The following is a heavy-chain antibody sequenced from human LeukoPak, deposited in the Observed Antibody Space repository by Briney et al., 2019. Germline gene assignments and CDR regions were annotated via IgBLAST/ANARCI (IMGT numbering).Heavy chain of an antibody. CDR2: IYYSGST. J-gene: IGHJ4*02. Sequence: PSGTLSLTCTASGGSISSYYWSWIRQTPGKGLEWIGYIYYSGSTNYNPSLKSRVTISVDTSKNQFSLKLSSVTAADTAVYYCARLPTTVTPSSWGQGTLVTVSS. V-gene: IGHV4-59*01. D-gene: IGHD4-17*01. CDR1: GGSISSYY. CDR3: ARLPTTVTPSS.